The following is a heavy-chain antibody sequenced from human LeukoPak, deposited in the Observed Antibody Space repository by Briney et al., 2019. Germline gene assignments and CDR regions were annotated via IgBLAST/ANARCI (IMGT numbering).Heavy chain of an antibody. CDR2: NTDSGINT. CDR3: AKGTLGSSSGASCYPLDY. V-gene: IGHV3-23*01. Sequence: GGSLRLSCAASGVTFSSYAMAWVRQAPVKGLEWVSVNTDSGINTYYTDSVKGRFTISRDNSKNTLYLQMNSLRAEDTAVYYCAKGTLGSSSGASCYPLDYWGQGTLVTVSS. CDR1: GVTFSSYA. J-gene: IGHJ4*02. D-gene: IGHD2-15*01.